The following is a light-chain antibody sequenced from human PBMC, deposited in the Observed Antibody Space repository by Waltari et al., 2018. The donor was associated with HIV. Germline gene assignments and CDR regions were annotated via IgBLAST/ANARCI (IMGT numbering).Light chain of an antibody. CDR3: QSYDSSLSGFWV. CDR2: GDS. J-gene: IGLJ3*02. V-gene: IGLV1-40*01. CDR1: SPNIRAGYD. Sequence: QSVLTPPPSVSGAPGQRVPISCTGNSPNIRAGYDVHWYQQLPGIAPKLLIYGDSNRPSGVPDRFSGSKSGTSASLAITGLQAEDEADYYCQSYDSSLSGFWVFGGGTKLTVL.